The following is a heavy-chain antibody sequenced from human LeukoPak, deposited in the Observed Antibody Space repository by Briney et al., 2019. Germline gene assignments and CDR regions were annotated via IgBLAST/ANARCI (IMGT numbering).Heavy chain of an antibody. D-gene: IGHD6-13*01. J-gene: IGHJ6*02. Sequence: GGSLRLSCAASGFTFSSYAMHWVRQAPGEGLEYVSAISSNGGITYYANSVEGRFTISRDNSKNTLYLQMGSLRAEDMAVYYCARDQLVLSYYYGMDVWGQGTTVTVSS. V-gene: IGHV3-64*01. CDR2: ISSNGGIT. CDR3: ARDQLVLSYYYGMDV. CDR1: GFTFSSYA.